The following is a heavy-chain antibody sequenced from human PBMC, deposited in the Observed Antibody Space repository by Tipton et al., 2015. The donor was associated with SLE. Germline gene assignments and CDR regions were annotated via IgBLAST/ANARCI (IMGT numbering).Heavy chain of an antibody. Sequence: TLSLTCTVSGGSIRSYYWSWIRQPPGKGLEWIGYIYYSGSTNYNPSLKSRVTISVDTSKNQFSLKLSSVTAADTAVYYCARLSPSGYFDLWGRGTLVTVSS. CDR3: ARLSPSGYFDL. J-gene: IGHJ2*01. CDR2: IYYSGST. CDR1: GGSIRSYY. V-gene: IGHV4-59*12.